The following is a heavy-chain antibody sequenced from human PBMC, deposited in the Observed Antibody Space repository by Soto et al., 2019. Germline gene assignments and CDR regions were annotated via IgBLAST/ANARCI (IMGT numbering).Heavy chain of an antibody. CDR3: VPTDYYESSGYYADAFDI. D-gene: IGHD3-22*01. V-gene: IGHV3-73*01. CDR2: IRSKANSYAT. CDR1: GFTFSGSA. J-gene: IGHJ3*02. Sequence: GGSLRLSCAASGFTFSGSAMHWVRQASGKGLEWVGRIRSKANSYATAYAASVKGRFTISRDDSKNTAYLQMNSLKTEDTAVYYCVPTDYYESSGYYADAFDIWGQGTMVTVSS.